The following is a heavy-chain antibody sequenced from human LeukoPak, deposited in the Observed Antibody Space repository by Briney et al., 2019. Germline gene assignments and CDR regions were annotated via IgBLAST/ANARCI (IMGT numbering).Heavy chain of an antibody. CDR3: ARGALGYCSSTSCHPPEAFDI. D-gene: IGHD2-2*01. J-gene: IGHJ3*02. Sequence: ASVKVSCKASGYTFTSYYMRWVRQAPGQGLEWMGIINPSGGSTSYAQKFQGRVTITADESTSTAYMELSSLRSEDTAVYYCARGALGYCSSTSCHPPEAFDIWGQGTMVTVSS. V-gene: IGHV1-46*01. CDR2: INPSGGST. CDR1: GYTFTSYY.